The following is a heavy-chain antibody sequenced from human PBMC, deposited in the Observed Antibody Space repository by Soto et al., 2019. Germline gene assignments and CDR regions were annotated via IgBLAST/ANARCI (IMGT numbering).Heavy chain of an antibody. CDR2: IYHSGSN. Sequence: QLQLQESGSGLVKPSQTLSLTCAVSGGSINSGGYSWSWIRQPPGKGLEWIGYIYHSGSNYYNPSLKSRVTISEDRSKNQFSLRLSSGTAAARAWYYCARVPSPGGQGTLVTVSS. CDR3: ARVPSP. J-gene: IGHJ5*02. V-gene: IGHV4-30-2*01. CDR1: GGSINSGGYS.